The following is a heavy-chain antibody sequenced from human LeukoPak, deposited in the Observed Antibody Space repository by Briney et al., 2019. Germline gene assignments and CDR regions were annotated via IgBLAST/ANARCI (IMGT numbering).Heavy chain of an antibody. CDR1: GFTFNTYN. Sequence: GGSLRLSCAASGFTFNTYNMNWVRQAPGQGLEWVSSITSSSSYIYYADSVKGRFTISRDNAKNSLYLQMNSLRAEDTAVYYCARVAVRYDSSVHDAFDIWGQGTMVTVSS. V-gene: IGHV3-21*01. CDR3: ARVAVRYDSSVHDAFDI. D-gene: IGHD3-22*01. CDR2: ITSSSSYI. J-gene: IGHJ3*02.